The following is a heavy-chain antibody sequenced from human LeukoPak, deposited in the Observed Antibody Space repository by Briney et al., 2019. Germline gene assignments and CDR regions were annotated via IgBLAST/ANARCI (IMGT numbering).Heavy chain of an antibody. J-gene: IGHJ4*02. V-gene: IGHV3-33*05. Sequence: PGGSLRLSCAASGFIFGSYGMHWVRQAPGKGLEWLAVISYDGSNKYYVDSVKGRFTISRDNSKNTLSLQLNSLRAEDTALYYCAIHLNWNYGGFDYWGQGALVTVSS. CDR1: GFIFGSYG. CDR3: AIHLNWNYGGFDY. D-gene: IGHD1-7*01. CDR2: ISYDGSNK.